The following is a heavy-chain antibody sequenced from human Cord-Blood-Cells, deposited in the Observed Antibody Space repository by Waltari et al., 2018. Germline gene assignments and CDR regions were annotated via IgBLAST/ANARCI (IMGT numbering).Heavy chain of an antibody. CDR3: ARVGGSGSYYNWFDP. Sequence: QLQLQESGPGLVKPSETLSLTCTVSGGPISSSSYYWGWIRQPPGKGLEWIGSIYYSGSTYYNPSLKSRVTISVDTSKNQFSLKLSSVTAADTAVYYCARVGGSGSYYNWFDPWGQGTLVTVSS. J-gene: IGHJ5*02. V-gene: IGHV4-39*01. CDR1: GGPISSSSYY. D-gene: IGHD3-10*01. CDR2: IYYSGST.